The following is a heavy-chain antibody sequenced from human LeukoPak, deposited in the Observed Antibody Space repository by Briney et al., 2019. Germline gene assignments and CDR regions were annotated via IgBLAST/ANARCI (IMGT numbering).Heavy chain of an antibody. CDR1: GGSIRSYY. Sequence: SETLSLTCTVSGGSIRSYYWSWIRQPPGKGLEWIGYIYYSGSTNYNPSLKSRVTISVDTSKNQFSLKLSPVTAADTAVYHCARLQSYYDITGYYWYFDLWGRSTLVTVSS. V-gene: IGHV4-59*08. J-gene: IGHJ2*01. CDR2: IYYSGST. CDR3: ARLQSYYDITGYYWYFDL. D-gene: IGHD3-22*01.